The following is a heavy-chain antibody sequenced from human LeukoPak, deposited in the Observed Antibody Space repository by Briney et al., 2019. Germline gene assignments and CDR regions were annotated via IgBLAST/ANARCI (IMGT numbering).Heavy chain of an antibody. CDR3: ARLCLRDGYNYVRYYFDY. CDR1: GGSISSSSYY. J-gene: IGHJ4*02. V-gene: IGHV4-39*01. CDR2: IYYSGST. Sequence: PSETLSLTCTVSGGSISSSSYYWGWIRQPPGKGLEWIANIYYSGSTYYNPSLKSRVTISVDTSKNQFSLKLSSVTAADTAVYYCARLCLRDGYNYVRYYFDYWGQGTLVTVSS. D-gene: IGHD5-24*01.